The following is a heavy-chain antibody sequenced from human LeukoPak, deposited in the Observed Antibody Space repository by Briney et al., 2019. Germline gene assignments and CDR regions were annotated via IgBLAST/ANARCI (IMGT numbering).Heavy chain of an antibody. CDR3: ARHGDYYDSSGYYYVLNAFDI. V-gene: IGHV4-59*08. J-gene: IGHJ3*02. CDR2: IYYSGST. CDR1: GGSTSSYY. Sequence: PSETLSLTCSVSGGSTSSYYWHWIRQPPGKGLEWIGYIYYSGSTNYNPSLKSRVTISVDTSKNQFSLKLSSVTAADTAVYYCARHGDYYDSSGYYYVLNAFDIWGQGTMVTVSS. D-gene: IGHD3-22*01.